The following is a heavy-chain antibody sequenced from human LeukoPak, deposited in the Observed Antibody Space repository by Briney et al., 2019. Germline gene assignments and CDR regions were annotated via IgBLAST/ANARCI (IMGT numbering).Heavy chain of an antibody. Sequence: SGGSLRLSCTASGFTFGDYAMSWVRQAPGKGLEWVGFIRSKAYGGTTEYAASVKGRFTISRDDSKSIAYLQMNSLKTEDTAVYYCTRQADGIVVVPAATYYYYYGMDVWGQGTTVTVSS. V-gene: IGHV3-49*04. CDR3: TRQADGIVVVPAATYYYYYGMDV. CDR2: IRSKAYGGTT. D-gene: IGHD2-2*01. J-gene: IGHJ6*02. CDR1: GFTFGDYA.